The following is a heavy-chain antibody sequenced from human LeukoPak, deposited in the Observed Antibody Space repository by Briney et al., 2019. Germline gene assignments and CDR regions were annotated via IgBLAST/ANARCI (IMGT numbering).Heavy chain of an antibody. CDR1: EFTFSSYS. V-gene: IGHV3-21*01. J-gene: IGHJ4*02. CDR2: ISSSSKYI. Sequence: GGSLRLSCAASEFTFSSYSMNWVRQAPGKGLEWVSSISSSSKYIYYADSVKGRFTISRDNAKNSLYLQMNSLRAEDTAVYYCAREPFWSGYFSNLHFDYWGRGTLVTVSS. D-gene: IGHD3-3*01. CDR3: AREPFWSGYFSNLHFDY.